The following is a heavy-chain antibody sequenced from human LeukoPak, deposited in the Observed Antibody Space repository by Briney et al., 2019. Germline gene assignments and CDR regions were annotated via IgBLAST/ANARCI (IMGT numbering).Heavy chain of an antibody. Sequence: PGGSLRLSCAASGFALSSYWMHRVRQAPGKGLVWVSRIDSDGGSTTYADSVKGRFTISRDSAKNTLYLQMNSLRAEDTAVYYCVRSQRVWLPHRYFYMDVWGKGTTVTVSS. J-gene: IGHJ6*03. D-gene: IGHD6-19*01. CDR1: GFALSSYW. V-gene: IGHV3-74*03. CDR3: VRSQRVWLPHRYFYMDV. CDR2: IDSDGGST.